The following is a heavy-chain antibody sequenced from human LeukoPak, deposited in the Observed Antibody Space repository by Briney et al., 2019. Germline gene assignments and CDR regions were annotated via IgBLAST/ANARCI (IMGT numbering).Heavy chain of an antibody. CDR3: ARAGAASYYYYYYYMDV. J-gene: IGHJ6*03. Sequence: GGSLRLSCAASGFTFSSYEMNWVRQAPGKGLEWVSYISSSGSTIYYADSVKGRFTISRDNAKNSLYLQMNSLRAEDTAVYYCARAGAASYYYYYYYMDVRGKGTTVTVSS. CDR1: GFTFSSYE. V-gene: IGHV3-48*03. CDR2: ISSSGSTI. D-gene: IGHD2-15*01.